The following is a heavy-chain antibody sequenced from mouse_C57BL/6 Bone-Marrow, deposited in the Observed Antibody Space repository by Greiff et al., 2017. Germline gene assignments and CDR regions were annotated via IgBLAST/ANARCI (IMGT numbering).Heavy chain of an antibody. Sequence: EVKLMESGGGLVKPGGSLKLSCAASGFTFSSYAMSWVRQTPEKRLEWVATISDGGSYTYYPDNVKGRFTISRDNAKNNLYLQMSHLKSEDTAMYYCAREWLLPNYAMDYWGQGTSVTVSS. D-gene: IGHD2-3*01. CDR1: GFTFSSYA. J-gene: IGHJ4*01. CDR2: ISDGGSYT. CDR3: AREWLLPNYAMDY. V-gene: IGHV5-4*01.